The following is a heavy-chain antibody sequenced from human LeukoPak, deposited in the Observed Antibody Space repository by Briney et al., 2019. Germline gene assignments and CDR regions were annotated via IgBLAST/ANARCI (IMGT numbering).Heavy chain of an antibody. CDR3: VRVVTGSVDY. Sequence: SETPSLTCTVSGGSISGHYWGWIRQPPGKGLEWIGYIYYTGDTNYIPSLESRVTISVDTSKNQFSLKLGSVTAVDTAIYYCVRVVTGSVDYWGQGALVTVSS. D-gene: IGHD3-10*01. V-gene: IGHV4-59*11. J-gene: IGHJ4*02. CDR1: GGSISGHY. CDR2: IYYTGDT.